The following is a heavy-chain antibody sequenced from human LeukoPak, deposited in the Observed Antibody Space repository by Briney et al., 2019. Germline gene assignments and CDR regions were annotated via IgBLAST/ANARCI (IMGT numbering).Heavy chain of an antibody. Sequence: SSETLSLTCTVSGGSISSYYWSWIRQPPGKGLEWIGYIYYSGSTNYNPSLKSRVTISVDTSKNQFSLRLSSVTAADTAVYYCARSGSTRSYSYYGMDVWGQGTTITVSS. CDR3: ARSGSTRSYSYYGMDV. J-gene: IGHJ6*02. V-gene: IGHV4-59*01. D-gene: IGHD2-15*01. CDR2: IYYSGST. CDR1: GGSISSYY.